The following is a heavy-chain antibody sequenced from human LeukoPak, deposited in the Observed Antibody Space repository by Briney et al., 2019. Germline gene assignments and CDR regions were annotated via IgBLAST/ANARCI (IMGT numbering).Heavy chain of an antibody. CDR3: ARDYDSSGYLDY. CDR2: IIPIFGTA. V-gene: IGHV1-69*01. Sequence: VASVKVSCKASGGTFSSYAINWVRQAPGQGLEWMGGIIPIFGTANYAQKFQGRVTITADGSTSTAYMELSSLRSEDTAVYYCARDYDSSGYLDYWGQGTLVTVSS. D-gene: IGHD3-22*01. CDR1: GGTFSSYA. J-gene: IGHJ4*02.